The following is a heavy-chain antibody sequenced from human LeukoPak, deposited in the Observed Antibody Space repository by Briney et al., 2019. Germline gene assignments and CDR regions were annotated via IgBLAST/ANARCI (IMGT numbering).Heavy chain of an antibody. Sequence: GASVKVSCKASGYIFTRYGMSWVRQAPGQGLEWMGWISAHYGNTNYAQKFQGRLTMTTDTSTNTAYMELRSLRPDDTAVYYCARDFFHGHCSGLSCFLLDYWGQGSLVTVSS. CDR3: ARDFFHGHCSGLSCFLLDY. J-gene: IGHJ4*02. D-gene: IGHD2-15*01. CDR1: GYIFTRYG. CDR2: ISAHYGNT. V-gene: IGHV1-18*01.